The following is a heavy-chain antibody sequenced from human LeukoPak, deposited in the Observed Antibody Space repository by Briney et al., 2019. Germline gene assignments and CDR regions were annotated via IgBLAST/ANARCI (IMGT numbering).Heavy chain of an antibody. CDR1: GGSISSGGYY. CDR3: ARSERWLQLGLDY. V-gene: IGHV4-30-2*01. D-gene: IGHD5-24*01. Sequence: SQTLSLTCTVSGGSISSGGYYWSWIRQPPGKGLEWIGYIYHSGSTYYNPSLKSRVTISVDTSKNQFSLKLSSVTAADTAVYYCARSERWLQLGLDYWGQGTLVTVSS. CDR2: IYHSGST. J-gene: IGHJ4*02.